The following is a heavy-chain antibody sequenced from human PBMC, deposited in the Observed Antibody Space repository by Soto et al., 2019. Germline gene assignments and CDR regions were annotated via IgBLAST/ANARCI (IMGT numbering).Heavy chain of an antibody. CDR3: ARGAGLRFSEWLPTAPNFDY. Sequence: SETLSLTCAVYGGSFSGYYWSWIRQPPGKGLEWIGEINHSGSTNYNPSLKSRVTISVDTSKNQFSLKLSSVTAADTAVYYCARGAGLRFSEWLPTAPNFDYWGQGTLVTVS. J-gene: IGHJ4*02. CDR2: INHSGST. V-gene: IGHV4-34*01. D-gene: IGHD3-3*01. CDR1: GGSFSGYY.